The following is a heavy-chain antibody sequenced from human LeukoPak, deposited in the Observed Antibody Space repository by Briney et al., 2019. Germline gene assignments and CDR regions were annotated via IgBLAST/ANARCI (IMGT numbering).Heavy chain of an antibody. J-gene: IGHJ4*02. Sequence: GGSLRLSCAASGFTFSSYGMHWVRQAPGKGLEWVAVISYDGSNKYYADSVKGRFTISTDNSKNTLYLQMNSLRAEDTAVYYCAKESGLRYFDWLPFHWGQGTLVTVSS. D-gene: IGHD3-9*01. CDR2: ISYDGSNK. CDR3: AKESGLRYFDWLPFH. V-gene: IGHV3-30*18. CDR1: GFTFSSYG.